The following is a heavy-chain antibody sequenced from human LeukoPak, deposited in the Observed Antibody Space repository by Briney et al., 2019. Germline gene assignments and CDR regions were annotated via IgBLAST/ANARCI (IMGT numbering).Heavy chain of an antibody. CDR1: GFTFSSYA. J-gene: IGHJ6*03. Sequence: PRGSLRLSCAASGFTFSSYAMHWVRQAPGKGLEWVAVISYDGSNKYYADSVKGRFTISRDNSKNTLYLQMNSLRAEDTAVYYCAKEVVPANYYYYYYMDVWGKGTTVTISS. CDR2: ISYDGSNK. V-gene: IGHV3-30*04. D-gene: IGHD2-2*01. CDR3: AKEVVPANYYYYYYMDV.